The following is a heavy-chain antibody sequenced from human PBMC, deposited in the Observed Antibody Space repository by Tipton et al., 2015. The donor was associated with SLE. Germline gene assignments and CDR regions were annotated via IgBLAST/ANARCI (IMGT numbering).Heavy chain of an antibody. J-gene: IGHJ2*01. CDR2: IYYSGST. D-gene: IGHD6-6*01. CDR1: GGYISSSSYY. Sequence: TLSLTCTVSGGYISSSSYYWGWIRQPPGKGLEWIGSIYYSGSTYYNPSLKSRVTISVDTSKNQFSLKLTSVTAADTADTAVYYCARETSEGYFDLWGRGTLVTVSS. V-gene: IGHV4-39*07. CDR3: ARETSEGYFDL.